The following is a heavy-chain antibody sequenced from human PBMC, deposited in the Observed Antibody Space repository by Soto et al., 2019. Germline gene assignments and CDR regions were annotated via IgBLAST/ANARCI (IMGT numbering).Heavy chain of an antibody. Sequence: GGSLRLSCAASGLTVSSNYMSWVRQAPGKGLEWVSVIYSGGSTYYADSVKGRFTISRDNSKNTLYLQMNSLRAEDTAVYYCARTKGVQDYYGMDVWGQGTTVTVSS. V-gene: IGHV3-53*01. CDR2: IYSGGST. CDR3: ARTKGVQDYYGMDV. D-gene: IGHD1-1*01. CDR1: GLTVSSNY. J-gene: IGHJ6*02.